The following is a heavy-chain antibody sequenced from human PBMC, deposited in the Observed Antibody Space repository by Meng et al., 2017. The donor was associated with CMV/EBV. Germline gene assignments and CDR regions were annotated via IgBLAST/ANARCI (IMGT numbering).Heavy chain of an antibody. CDR2: IIPIFGTA. J-gene: IGHJ3*02. D-gene: IGHD6-13*01. Sequence: SVKVSCKASGRTFSSYAISWVRQAPGQGLEWMGGIIPIFGTANYAQKFQGRVTITTDESTSTAYMELSSLRSEDTAVYYCARTPQIAAAGGQYAFDIWGQGTMVTVSS. CDR3: ARTPQIAAAGGQYAFDI. CDR1: GRTFSSYA. V-gene: IGHV1-69*05.